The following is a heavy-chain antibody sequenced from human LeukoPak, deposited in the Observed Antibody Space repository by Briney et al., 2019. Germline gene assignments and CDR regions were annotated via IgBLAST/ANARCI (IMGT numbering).Heavy chain of an antibody. CDR1: GFTFSSYS. CDR3: ARAPREWELLSVYLDY. J-gene: IGHJ4*02. Sequence: GGSLRLSCAASGFTFSSYSMNWVRQAPGKGLEWVSYISRSSSYIYYADSVKGRFTISRDNAKNSLYLQMNSLGAEDTAVYYCARAPREWELLSVYLDYWGQGTLVTVSS. V-gene: IGHV3-21*01. D-gene: IGHD1-26*01. CDR2: ISRSSSYI.